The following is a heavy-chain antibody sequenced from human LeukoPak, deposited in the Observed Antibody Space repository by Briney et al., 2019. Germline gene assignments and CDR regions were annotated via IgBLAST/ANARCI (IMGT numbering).Heavy chain of an antibody. V-gene: IGHV4-59*01. J-gene: IGHJ4*02. CDR2: IYYSGST. CDR1: GGSISSYY. Sequence: SETLSLTCTVSGGSISSYYWSWIRQPPGKGLEWVGYIYYSGSTKYNPSLKSRVTISVDTSKNQFSLKLSSVTAADTAVYYCAGELLPPLYYFDYWGQGTLVTVSS. D-gene: IGHD2-15*01. CDR3: AGELLPPLYYFDY.